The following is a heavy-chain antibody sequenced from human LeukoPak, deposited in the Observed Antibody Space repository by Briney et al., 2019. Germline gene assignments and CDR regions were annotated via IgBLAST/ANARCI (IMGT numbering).Heavy chain of an antibody. V-gene: IGHV3-66*01. CDR1: GFTVSANY. J-gene: IGHJ4*02. Sequence: GGSLRLSCSASGFTVSANYMTWVRQAPGKGLEWVSVIYSGGDTYYADSVKGRFTISRDISKNTLYLHMNSLRAEDTAVYYCARGGYYYDTSGYYSLWGRGTLVTVSS. CDR3: ARGGYYYDTSGYYSL. CDR2: IYSGGDT. D-gene: IGHD3-22*01.